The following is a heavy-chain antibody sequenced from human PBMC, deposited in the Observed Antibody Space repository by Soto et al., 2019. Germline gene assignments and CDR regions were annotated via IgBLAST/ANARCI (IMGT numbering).Heavy chain of an antibody. CDR3: ARDTSGWSLNGLDV. V-gene: IGHV1-46*01. CDR1: GSAFTSYK. J-gene: IGHJ6*02. CDR2: INPGGGSA. D-gene: IGHD6-19*01. Sequence: QVDLVQSGAEVKKPGASVTISCKASGSAFTSYKIHGWRKAPGRGLEWMGIINPGGGSASYAQKFQDRVTIDKDTSTGTVYMDLRSLRTEDTAVYYCARDTSGWSLNGLDVWGQGTTVNVSS.